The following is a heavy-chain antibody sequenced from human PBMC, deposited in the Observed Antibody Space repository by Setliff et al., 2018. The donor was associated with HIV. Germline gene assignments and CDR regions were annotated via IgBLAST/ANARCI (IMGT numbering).Heavy chain of an antibody. Sequence: SGGSLRLSCEASGFRVTDTYMAWVRQAPGKGLEWVTLIYKAGKTYYADFVKGRFTIARDDTKNTVSLQMTNLEPGDTAMYYCAKGGYGGAYYVAGYWGQGTKVTVS. D-gene: IGHD5-18*01. CDR1: GFRVTDTY. J-gene: IGHJ4*02. V-gene: IGHV3-53*01. CDR2: IYKAGKT. CDR3: AKGGYGGAYYVAGY.